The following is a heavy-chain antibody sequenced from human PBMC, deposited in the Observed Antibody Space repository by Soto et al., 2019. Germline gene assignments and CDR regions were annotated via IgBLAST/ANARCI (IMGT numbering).Heavy chain of an antibody. CDR2: IKSKTDGGTT. CDR1: GFTFSNAW. J-gene: IGHJ6*02. V-gene: IGHV3-15*01. CDR3: TTNPDSSSSYYYGMDV. Sequence: GGSLRLSCAASGFTFSNAWMSWVRQAPGKGLEWVGRIKSKTDGGTTDYAAPVKCRFTISRDDSKNTLYLQMNSLKTEDTAVYYCTTNPDSSSSYYYGMDVWGQWTTVTVSS. D-gene: IGHD6-6*01.